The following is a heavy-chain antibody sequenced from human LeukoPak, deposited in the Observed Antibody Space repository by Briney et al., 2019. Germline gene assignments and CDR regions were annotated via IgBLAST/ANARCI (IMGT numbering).Heavy chain of an antibody. CDR1: GGSFNGYY. CDR2: INHSGST. D-gene: IGHD6-13*01. CDR3: ARGIAAAGPLDY. J-gene: IGHJ4*02. V-gene: IGHV4-34*01. Sequence: SETLSLTCAVYGGSFNGYYWSWIRQPPGKGLEWIGEINHSGSTNYNPSLKSRVTISVDTSKNQFSLKLSSVTAADTAVYYCARGIAAAGPLDYWGQGTLVTVSS.